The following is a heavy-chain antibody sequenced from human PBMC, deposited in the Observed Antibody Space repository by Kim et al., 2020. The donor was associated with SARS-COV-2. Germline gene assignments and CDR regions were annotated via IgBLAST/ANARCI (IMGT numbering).Heavy chain of an antibody. Sequence: GGSLRLSCAASGFIVSDIYMSWVRQAPGKGLEWVSLIYSDDSTYYADSVKGRFTISRDNSKKTLFLQMNSLRAEDTAVYYCAGDPGLPNGIHVWGQGTTVTVSS. D-gene: IGHD2-21*01. CDR3: AGDPGLPNGIHV. CDR1: GFIVSDIY. J-gene: IGHJ6*02. V-gene: IGHV3-53*01. CDR2: IYSDDST.